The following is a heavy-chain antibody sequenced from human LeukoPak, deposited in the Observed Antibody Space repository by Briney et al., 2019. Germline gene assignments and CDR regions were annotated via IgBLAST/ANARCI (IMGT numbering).Heavy chain of an antibody. D-gene: IGHD6-19*01. V-gene: IGHV1-2*02. J-gene: IGHJ4*02. Sequence: ASVTVSCKASGDTFTGYYIHWVRQAPGQGLEWMGWINPNSGGTNSAQTFQGRVTLTRDTSISTAYLELSSLRSDDTAVYYCARDLGSGWIIVDYWGQGTLVTVSS. CDR2: INPNSGGT. CDR1: GDTFTGYY. CDR3: ARDLGSGWIIVDY.